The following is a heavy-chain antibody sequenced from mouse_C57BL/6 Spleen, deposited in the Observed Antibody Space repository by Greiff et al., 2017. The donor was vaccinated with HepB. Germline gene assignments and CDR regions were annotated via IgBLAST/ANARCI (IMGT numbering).Heavy chain of an antibody. V-gene: IGHV5-17*01. J-gene: IGHJ4*01. D-gene: IGHD2-1*01. CDR1: GFTFSDYG. CDR2: ISSGSSTI. CDR3: ANIYYGNFYAMDY. Sequence: EVQLVESGGGLVKPGGSLKLSCAASGFTFSDYGMHWVRQAPEKGLGWVAYISSGSSTIYYADTVKGRFTISRDNAKNTLFLQMTSLRSEDTAMYYCANIYYGNFYAMDYWGQGTSVTVSS.